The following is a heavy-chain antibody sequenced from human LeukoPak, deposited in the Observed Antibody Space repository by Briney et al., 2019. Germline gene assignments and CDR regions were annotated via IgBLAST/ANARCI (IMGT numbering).Heavy chain of an antibody. D-gene: IGHD3-22*01. CDR1: GGSFSGYY. V-gene: IGHV4-34*01. CDR3: ARHGPPMSPIDY. Sequence: SETLSLTCAVYGGSFSGYYWSWTRQPPGKGLEWIGEINHSGSTNYNPSLKSRVTISVDTSKNQFSLKLNSVTAADTALYYCARHGPPMSPIDYWGQGTLVSVSS. J-gene: IGHJ4*02. CDR2: INHSGST.